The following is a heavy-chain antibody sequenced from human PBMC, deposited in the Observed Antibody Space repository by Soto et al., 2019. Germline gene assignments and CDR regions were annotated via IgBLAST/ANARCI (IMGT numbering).Heavy chain of an antibody. D-gene: IGHD2-2*01. V-gene: IGHV5-51*01. Sequence: GESLKISCKGSGYSFTSYWIGWVRQMPGKGLEWMGIIYPGDSDTRYSPSFQGQVTISADKSISTAYLQWSSLKASDTAMYYCARRNCISTSCYSGMDVWGQGTTVTVSS. CDR1: GYSFTSYW. CDR3: ARRNCISTSCYSGMDV. CDR2: IYPGDSDT. J-gene: IGHJ6*02.